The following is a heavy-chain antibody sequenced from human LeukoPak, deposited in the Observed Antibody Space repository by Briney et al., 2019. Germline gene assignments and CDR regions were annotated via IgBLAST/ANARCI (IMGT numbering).Heavy chain of an antibody. J-gene: IGHJ5*02. Sequence: SETLSLTCTVSGGSISSYYWSWIRQPPGKGLEWIGYIYYSGSTNYNPSLKSRVTISVDTSKNQFSLKLSSVTAADTAMYYCARHIGYCSTTSCQPGFHPWGQGTLVTVSS. CDR2: IYYSGST. CDR3: ARHIGYCSTTSCQPGFHP. CDR1: GGSISSYY. D-gene: IGHD2-2*01. V-gene: IGHV4-59*08.